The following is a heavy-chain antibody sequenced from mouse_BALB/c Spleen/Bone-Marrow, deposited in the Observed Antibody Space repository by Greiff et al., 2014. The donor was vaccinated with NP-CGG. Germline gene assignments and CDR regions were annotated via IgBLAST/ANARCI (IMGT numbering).Heavy chain of an antibody. CDR1: GITFSSYT. D-gene: IGHD1-2*01. V-gene: IGHV5-6-5*01. Sequence: EVKRVESGGGLVKPGESLKFSCAASGITFSSYTMSWVRQTPEKRLEWVASITGGGTTYYPDSVKGRFTISRDNARNILYLQVSSLRSEDTAIYYCARHYGYVDAMDYWGQGTSVTVSS. J-gene: IGHJ4*01. CDR2: ITGGGTT. CDR3: ARHYGYVDAMDY.